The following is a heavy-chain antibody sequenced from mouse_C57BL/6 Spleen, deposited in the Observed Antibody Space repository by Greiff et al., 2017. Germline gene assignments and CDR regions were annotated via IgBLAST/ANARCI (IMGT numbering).Heavy chain of an antibody. CDR1: GYTFTDYY. CDR3: ARDDGYEEYYFDY. D-gene: IGHD2-3*01. J-gene: IGHJ2*01. V-gene: IGHV1-84*01. CDR2: LYPGSGNT. Sequence: QVQLQQSGPELVKPGASVKISCKASGYTFTDYYINWVKQRPGQGLEWIGWLYPGSGNTKYNEKFKGKATLTVDTSSSPTYMQLSSLSSADSAVYFCARDDGYEEYYFDYWGQGTTLTVSS.